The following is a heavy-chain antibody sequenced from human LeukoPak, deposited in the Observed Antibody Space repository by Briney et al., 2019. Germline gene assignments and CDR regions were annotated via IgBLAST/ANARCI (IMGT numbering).Heavy chain of an antibody. J-gene: IGHJ6*02. CDR2: IKQDGSEE. CDR3: ARDPYSSTWSYGMDV. D-gene: IGHD6-6*01. Sequence: GGSLTLSCAASGFPFSNYWMSWVRQSPGKGLEWVANIKQDGSEEVYVDSVKGRFAISRDNAKNSLFLQMNTLRAEDTAVYYCARDPYSSTWSYGMDVWGQGTTVTVSS. CDR1: GFPFSNYW. V-gene: IGHV3-7*05.